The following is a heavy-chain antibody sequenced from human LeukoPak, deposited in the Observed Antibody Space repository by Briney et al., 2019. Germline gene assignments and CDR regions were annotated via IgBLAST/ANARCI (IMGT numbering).Heavy chain of an antibody. CDR1: GYTFTSYY. Sequence: ASVKVSCKASGYTFTSYYMHWVRQAPGQGLEWMGIINPSGGSTSYAQKFQGRVTMTRDTSTSTVYMELGSLRSEDTAVYYCAREMRGGDYGGGGAFDIWGQGTMVTVSS. CDR2: INPSGGST. D-gene: IGHD4-23*01. V-gene: IGHV1-46*01. CDR3: AREMRGGDYGGGGAFDI. J-gene: IGHJ3*02.